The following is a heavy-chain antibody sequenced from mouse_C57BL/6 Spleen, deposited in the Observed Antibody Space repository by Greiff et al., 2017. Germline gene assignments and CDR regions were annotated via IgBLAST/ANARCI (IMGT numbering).Heavy chain of an antibody. CDR1: GYSFTGYY. CDR3: ARGAWFAD. Sequence: VQLQQSGPELVKPGASVKISCKASGYSFTGYYMTWVKQSPEKSLEWIGEINPSTGGTTYNQTFKAKATLTVDKSSSPAYMQLKSLTSEDSAVYYCARGAWFADGGQGTLVTVSA. V-gene: IGHV1-42*01. J-gene: IGHJ3*01. CDR2: INPSTGGT.